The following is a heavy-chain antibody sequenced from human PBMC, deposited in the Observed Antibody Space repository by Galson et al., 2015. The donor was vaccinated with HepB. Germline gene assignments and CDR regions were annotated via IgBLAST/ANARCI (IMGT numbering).Heavy chain of an antibody. CDR1: GFTFSDYY. CDR2: ISSSGTTTI. V-gene: IGHV3-11*01. Sequence: SLRLSCAAPGFTFSDYYMSWIRQAPGKGLEWVSYISSSGTTTIYYADSVKGRFTISRDNAKNSLYLQMNSLRAEDTAVYYCARAALGWFDPWGQGTLVTVSS. CDR3: ARAALGWFDP. D-gene: IGHD6-25*01. J-gene: IGHJ5*02.